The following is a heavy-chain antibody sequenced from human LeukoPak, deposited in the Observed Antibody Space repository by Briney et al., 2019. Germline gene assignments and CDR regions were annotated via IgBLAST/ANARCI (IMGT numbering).Heavy chain of an antibody. D-gene: IGHD6-19*01. CDR2: ISAYTGNT. V-gene: IGHV1-18*01. J-gene: IGHJ4*02. CDR3: ARYGSGCDY. CDR1: VYTFTRYG. Sequence: ASVKVSCKASVYTFTRYGITCVRRAPGQGLEWMGWISAYTGNTNYAQKLQGRVTMTTDTSTSTAYMELRSLRSDDAAVYYCARYGSGCDYWGQGTLVTVSS.